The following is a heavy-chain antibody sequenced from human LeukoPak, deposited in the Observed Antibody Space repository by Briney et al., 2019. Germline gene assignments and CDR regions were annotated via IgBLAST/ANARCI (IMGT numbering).Heavy chain of an antibody. V-gene: IGHV3-48*03. D-gene: IGHD6-19*01. Sequence: PGGSLRLSCAASGFTFSSYEMNWVRQAPGKGLEWVSYISSGSTIYYADSVKGRFTISRDNAKNSLYLQMNSLRAEDTAVYYCARSSGWYHRGPDYYYYYMDVWGKGTTVIVS. CDR3: ARSSGWYHRGPDYYYYYMDV. CDR2: ISSGSTI. J-gene: IGHJ6*03. CDR1: GFTFSSYE.